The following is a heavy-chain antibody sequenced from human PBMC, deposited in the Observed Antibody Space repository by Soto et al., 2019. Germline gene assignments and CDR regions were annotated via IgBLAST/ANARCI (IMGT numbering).Heavy chain of an antibody. V-gene: IGHV3-23*01. Sequence: EVQLLDSGGGLVQPGGSLRLSCAASGFTFSSYAMSWVRQAPGKGLEWVSGISAGGGTTYYADSVKGRFTISRDDSKNTLYMQMNSLRAEDTALYYCEKDKKDSSGPTGFDYWGQGTLVTVSS. CDR1: GFTFSSYA. CDR3: EKDKKDSSGPTGFDY. CDR2: ISAGGGTT. D-gene: IGHD6-19*01. J-gene: IGHJ4*02.